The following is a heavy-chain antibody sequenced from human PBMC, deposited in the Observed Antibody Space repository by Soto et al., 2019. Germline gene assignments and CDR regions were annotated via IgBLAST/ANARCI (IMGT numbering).Heavy chain of an antibody. J-gene: IGHJ5*02. CDR1: GYTFTNHW. D-gene: IGHD3-10*01. CDR3: ARVYGPGNDANNCFAP. Sequence: PGESLKISCKGSGYTFTNHWIAWVRQMPGKGLEWMGIIYPSDSDARYSPSFQGQVTMSADESINTAYLQWSSLKSSDTAMYYCARVYGPGNDANNCFAPWGQGTLVTVSS. V-gene: IGHV5-51*01. CDR2: IYPSDSDA.